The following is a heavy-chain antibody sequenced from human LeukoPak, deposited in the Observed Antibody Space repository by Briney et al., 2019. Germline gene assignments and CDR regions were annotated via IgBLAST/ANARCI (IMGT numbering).Heavy chain of an antibody. D-gene: IGHD1-26*01. V-gene: IGHV3-30-3*01. CDR3: ARAAEWELHYFDY. CDR1: GFTCSNYA. J-gene: IGHJ4*02. CDR2: VSYDGSNK. Sequence: GGSLRLSCAPSGFTCSNYASHWVRQAPAKGLAWVAVVSYDGSNKYYADSVKGRFTISRDNSKNTLYLQVNSLRAEDTAVYYCARAAEWELHYFDYWGQGILVTVSS.